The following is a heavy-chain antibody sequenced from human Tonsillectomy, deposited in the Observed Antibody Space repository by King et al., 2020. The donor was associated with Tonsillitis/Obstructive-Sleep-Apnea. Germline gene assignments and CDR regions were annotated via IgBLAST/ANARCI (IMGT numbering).Heavy chain of an antibody. CDR3: ARPLGLGLDDAFDI. D-gene: IGHD3-3*01. Sequence: VQLQQSGPGLVKPSQTLSLTCDISGDSVSSNSAAWNWIRQSPSRGLEWLGRTYYRSKWYNDYAVYVKSRITINPDTSKNKFSLQLNSVTPEDTAVYYCARPLGLGLDDAFDIWGQGTMVTVSS. CDR1: GDSVSSNSAA. V-gene: IGHV6-1*01. CDR2: TYYRSKWYN. J-gene: IGHJ3*02.